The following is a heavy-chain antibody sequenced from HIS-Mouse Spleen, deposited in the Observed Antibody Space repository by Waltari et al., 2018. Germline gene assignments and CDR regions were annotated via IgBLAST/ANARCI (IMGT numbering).Heavy chain of an antibody. V-gene: IGHV4-39*07. D-gene: IGHD6-13*01. CDR1: GGSISSRSDY. CDR3: AREIPYSSSWYDWYFDL. J-gene: IGHJ2*01. Sequence: QLQLQESGPGLVKPSETLSLTCTVSGGSISSRSDYWGWFPQPPGKGLEWIGSIYYSGSTYYNPSLKSRVTISVDTSKNQFSLKLSSVTAADTAVYYCAREIPYSSSWYDWYFDLWGRGTLVTVSS. CDR2: IYYSGST.